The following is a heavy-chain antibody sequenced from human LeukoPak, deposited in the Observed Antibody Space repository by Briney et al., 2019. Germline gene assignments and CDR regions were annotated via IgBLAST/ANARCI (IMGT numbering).Heavy chain of an antibody. CDR2: ISSSSTSK. V-gene: IGHV3-48*04. J-gene: IGHJ6*02. Sequence: GGSLRLSCAVSGFIFSSYSMNWVRQAPGKGLEWVSHISSSSTSKYYADSVKGRFTISRDNAKNSLYLQINSLRAEDTAVYYCARDSGRDIVVVVAYYYGMDVWGQGTTVTVSS. D-gene: IGHD2-15*01. CDR3: ARDSGRDIVVVVAYYYGMDV. CDR1: GFIFSSYS.